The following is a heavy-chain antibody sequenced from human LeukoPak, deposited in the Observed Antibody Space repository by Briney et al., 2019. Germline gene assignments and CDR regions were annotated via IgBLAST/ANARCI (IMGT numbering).Heavy chain of an antibody. CDR2: IYYSGST. CDR3: ARGFEEQWLNFYYYYGMDV. Sequence: SETLSLTCTVSGGSISSYYWSWIRQPPGKGLEWIGYIYYSGSTNYNPSLKSRVTISVDTSKNQFSLKLSSVTAADTAVYYCARGFEEQWLNFYYYYGMDVWGQGTTVTVSS. J-gene: IGHJ6*02. V-gene: IGHV4-59*01. D-gene: IGHD6-19*01. CDR1: GGSISSYY.